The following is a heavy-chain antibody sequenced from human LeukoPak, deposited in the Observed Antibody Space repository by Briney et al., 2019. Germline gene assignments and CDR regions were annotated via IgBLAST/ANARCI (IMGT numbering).Heavy chain of an antibody. V-gene: IGHV3-74*01. Sequence: GGSLRLSCAASGFTVSSYWMHWLRQAPGKGLVWVSRINTDGSSTSYADSVKGRFTISRDNAKNTVYLQMNSLRAEDTAVYYCAQGSCSGGSCFNLFDYWGQGTLVTVSS. D-gene: IGHD2-15*01. CDR1: GFTVSSYW. J-gene: IGHJ4*02. CDR2: INTDGSST. CDR3: AQGSCSGGSCFNLFDY.